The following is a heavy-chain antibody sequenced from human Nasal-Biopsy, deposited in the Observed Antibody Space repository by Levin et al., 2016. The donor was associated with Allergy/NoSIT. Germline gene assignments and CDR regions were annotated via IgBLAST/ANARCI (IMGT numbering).Heavy chain of an antibody. J-gene: IGHJ4*02. CDR3: ARDRLWELDY. CDR2: ISSSSSTI. D-gene: IGHD1-26*01. V-gene: IGHV3-48*02. CDR1: GFNFSSYS. Sequence: GESLKISCAASGFNFSSYSMNWVRQAPGKGLEWVSYISSSSSTIYYADSVKGRFTISRDNAKNSLYLQMNSLRDEDTAVYYCARDRLWELDYWGQGTLVTVSS.